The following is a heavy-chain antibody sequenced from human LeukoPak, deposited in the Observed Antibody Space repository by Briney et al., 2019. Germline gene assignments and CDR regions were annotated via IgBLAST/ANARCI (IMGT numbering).Heavy chain of an antibody. D-gene: IGHD3-10*01. CDR2: INSDGRST. CDR1: GFTFSSYW. V-gene: IGHV3-74*01. Sequence: PGGSLRLSCAASGFTFSSYWMHWVRQVPGKGLVWVSRINSDGRSTSYADSVKGRFTISRDNAKNTLYLQMNSLRAEDTAVYYCAKDGGYGSGSYYPDYWGQGTLVTVSS. J-gene: IGHJ4*02. CDR3: AKDGGYGSGSYYPDY.